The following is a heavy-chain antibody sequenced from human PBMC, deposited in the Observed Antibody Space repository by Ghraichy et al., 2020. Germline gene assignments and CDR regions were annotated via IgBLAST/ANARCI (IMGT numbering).Heavy chain of an antibody. CDR3: ARDPYGGYVPYYFDS. J-gene: IGHJ4*02. Sequence: ASVKVSCKGSGYIFTSYAIHWVRQAPGQRLEWMGWINGGNGNTKYSQNFQGRVTITRDTSASTAYMELSSLRSEDTAVFYCARDPYGGYVPYYFDSWGQGTLVTVSS. CDR2: INGGNGNT. V-gene: IGHV1-3*01. CDR1: GYIFTSYA. D-gene: IGHD5-12*01.